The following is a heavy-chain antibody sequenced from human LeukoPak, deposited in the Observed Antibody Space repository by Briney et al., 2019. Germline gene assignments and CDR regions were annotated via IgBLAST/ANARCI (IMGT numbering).Heavy chain of an antibody. CDR2: IWYDGSNK. J-gene: IGHJ4*02. CDR3: AKFPTRGVKYYFDY. Sequence: GGSLRLSCAASGFTFSSYGMHWVRQAPGKGLEWVAVIWYDGSNKYYADSVKGRFTISRDNSKNTLYLQMNSLRAEDTAVYYCAKFPTRGVKYYFDYWGQGTLVTVSS. CDR1: GFTFSSYG. D-gene: IGHD3-10*01. V-gene: IGHV3-33*06.